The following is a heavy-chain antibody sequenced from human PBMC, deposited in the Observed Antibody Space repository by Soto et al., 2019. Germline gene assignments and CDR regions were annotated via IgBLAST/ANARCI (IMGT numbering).Heavy chain of an antibody. CDR2: IDGVGTGT. CDR3: TTVFEY. V-gene: IGHV3-74*01. CDR1: GFTFTNYW. Sequence: EVQLVQSAGGSVQPGGSLRLSCAASGFTFTNYWMHWVRQVPGKGLVWVSRIDGVGTGTSYSDSVRGRFTISRDNADNMLYLQMNSLRAADTAVSYCTTVFEYWGQGILVTVSS. J-gene: IGHJ4*02.